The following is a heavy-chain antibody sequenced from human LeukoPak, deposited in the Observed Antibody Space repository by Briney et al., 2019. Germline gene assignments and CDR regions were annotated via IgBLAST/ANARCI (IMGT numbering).Heavy chain of an antibody. Sequence: SETLSLTCTVSGGSISSYYWSWIRQPPGKGLEWIGYIYYSGSTNYNPSLKSRVTISVDKSKNQFSLKLSSVTAADTAVYYCARDPALGSGWYSGYDYWGQGTLVTVSS. D-gene: IGHD6-19*01. J-gene: IGHJ4*02. CDR2: IYYSGST. CDR1: GGSISSYY. CDR3: ARDPALGSGWYSGYDY. V-gene: IGHV4-59*12.